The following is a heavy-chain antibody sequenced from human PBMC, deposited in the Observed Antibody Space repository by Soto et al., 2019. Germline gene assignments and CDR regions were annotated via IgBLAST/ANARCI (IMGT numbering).Heavy chain of an antibody. CDR2: IYPGDSDT. J-gene: IGHJ6*02. Sequence: VGSLKISCNGSGYSFTSYWIGWGRQMPGKGLEWMGIIYPGDSDTRYSPSFQGQVTISADKSISTAYLQWSSLKASDTAMYYCARHEGYYYDSSGYYSYYYYGMDVWGQGTTVTVS. CDR3: ARHEGYYYDSSGYYSYYYYGMDV. V-gene: IGHV5-51*01. CDR1: GYSFTSYW. D-gene: IGHD3-22*01.